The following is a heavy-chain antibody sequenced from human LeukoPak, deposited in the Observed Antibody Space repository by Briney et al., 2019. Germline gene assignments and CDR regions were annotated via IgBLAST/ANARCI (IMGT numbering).Heavy chain of an antibody. D-gene: IGHD6-19*01. V-gene: IGHV3-48*04. CDR1: GFTFNSYT. Sequence: PGGSLRLSCAASGFTFNSYTMNWVRQAPGKGLEWVSYIRRGSSAIYYADSVEGRFTISRDNAKNSLYLQMNSLRAEDTAVYYCARDQGYSSGWYDFYDYYGMDVWGQGTTVTVSS. CDR3: ARDQGYSSGWYDFYDYYGMDV. J-gene: IGHJ6*02. CDR2: IRRGSSAI.